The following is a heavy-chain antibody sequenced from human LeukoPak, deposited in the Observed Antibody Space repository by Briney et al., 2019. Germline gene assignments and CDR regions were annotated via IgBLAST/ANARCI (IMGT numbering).Heavy chain of an antibody. CDR1: GGSIDNDY. CDR2: IYYSGGT. Sequence: PSETLSLTCTVSGGSIDNDYWSWIRKPPGKGLEWIGYIYYSGGTKYSPSLRSRVTISVDMSSHQFSLKLTSVTAADTAVYFCAKVHNWTGVMSFDLWGQGTLVSVSS. D-gene: IGHD1-1*01. CDR3: AKVHNWTGVMSFDL. V-gene: IGHV4-59*01. J-gene: IGHJ5*02.